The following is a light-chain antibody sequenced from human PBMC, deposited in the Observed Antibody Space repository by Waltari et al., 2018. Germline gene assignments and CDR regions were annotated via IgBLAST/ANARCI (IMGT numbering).Light chain of an antibody. CDR2: KAS. CDR3: QQYNGR. Sequence: DIQMTQSPSTLSASVGDRVPITCRASQSISNLLAWYQQKPGKAPKYLISKASNLESGVPSRFSGSGSGAYFTLTSTSLQPDDFASYYCQQYNGRFGQGTKVEMK. CDR1: QSISNL. V-gene: IGKV1-5*03. J-gene: IGKJ1*01.